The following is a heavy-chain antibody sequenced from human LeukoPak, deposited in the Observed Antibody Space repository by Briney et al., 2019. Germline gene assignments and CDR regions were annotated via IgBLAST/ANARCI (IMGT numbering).Heavy chain of an antibody. D-gene: IGHD3-3*01. V-gene: IGHV3-7*01. J-gene: IGHJ5*02. CDR2: IKQDGSEK. Sequence: GGSLRLSCAASGFSFNYFWMSWVRQAPGEGLEWVANIKQDGSEKYYADSVKGRFTISRDNAKKSLYLQMNSLRAEDTAVYYCARDAEVGTLFGVLSRYIWFDPWGQGALVTVSS. CDR1: GFSFNYFW. CDR3: ARDAEVGTLFGVLSRYIWFDP.